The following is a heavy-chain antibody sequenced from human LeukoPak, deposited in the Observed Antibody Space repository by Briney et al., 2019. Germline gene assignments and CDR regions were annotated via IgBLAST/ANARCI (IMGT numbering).Heavy chain of an antibody. CDR1: GFAFSDYA. V-gene: IGHV3-23*01. CDR2: VSASGAST. J-gene: IGHJ4*02. CDR3: AKAGSRQLEDY. D-gene: IGHD1-1*01. Sequence: GGSLRLSCAASGFAFSDYAMSWVRQAPGKGLEWVSAVSASGASTYYADSVEGRFSISRENSKRTLHLQMNSLRAEDTAIYYCAKAGSRQLEDYWGQGTLVTISS.